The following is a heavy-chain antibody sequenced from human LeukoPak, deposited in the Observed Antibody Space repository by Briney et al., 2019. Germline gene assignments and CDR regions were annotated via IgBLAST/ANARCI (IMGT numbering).Heavy chain of an antibody. Sequence: SVKVSCKASGYTFTSYGISCVRQAPGQGLEWMGGIIPIFGTANYAQKFQGRVTITADESTSTAYMELSSLRSEDTAVYYCARDGAVPLDYWGQGTLVTVSS. CDR2: IIPIFGTA. CDR1: GYTFTSYG. J-gene: IGHJ4*02. CDR3: ARDGAVPLDY. D-gene: IGHD6-19*01. V-gene: IGHV1-69*13.